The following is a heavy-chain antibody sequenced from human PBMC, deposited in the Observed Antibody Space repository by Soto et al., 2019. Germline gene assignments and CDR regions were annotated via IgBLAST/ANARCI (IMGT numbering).Heavy chain of an antibody. D-gene: IGHD3-22*01. CDR1: GFTLSRYA. CDR2: ISYDGTNK. J-gene: IGHJ4*02. V-gene: IGHV3-30*04. Sequence: HPGGSLRLSCVVSGFTLSRYAMHWVRQAPGKGLEWVAAISYDGTNKNYADSVKGRFTISGDNSKDTLYLQMDSLRPDDTAVYYCARPPFDSSGYYRNWAQGTLVTVSS. CDR3: ARPPFDSSGYYRN.